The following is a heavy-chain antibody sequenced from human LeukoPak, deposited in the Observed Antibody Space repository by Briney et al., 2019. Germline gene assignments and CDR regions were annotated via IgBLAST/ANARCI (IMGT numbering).Heavy chain of an antibody. CDR2: TSSSGSTI. J-gene: IGHJ6*03. V-gene: IGHV3-48*04. Sequence: GGSLRLSCAASGFTFSTYSLNWVRQAPGKGLEWVSYTSSSGSTIYYADSVKGRFTISRDNAKNSLYLQMNSLRAEDTAMYYCARGVLRFFYYMDVWGKGTTVTVSS. D-gene: IGHD3-3*01. CDR3: ARGVLRFFYYMDV. CDR1: GFTFSTYS.